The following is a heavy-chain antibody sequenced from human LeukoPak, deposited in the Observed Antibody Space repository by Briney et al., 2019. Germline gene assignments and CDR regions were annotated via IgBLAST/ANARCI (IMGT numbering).Heavy chain of an antibody. V-gene: IGHV4-34*01. D-gene: IGHD1-1*01. J-gene: IGHJ5*02. CDR1: GGSFSGYY. Sequence: PSETLSLTCAVYGGSFSGYYWSWIRQPPGKGLEWIGEINHSGSTNYNPSLKSRVTMSVDTSKNQFSLKLSSVTAADTAVYYCASYTTGTTREFDPWGQGTLVTVSS. CDR2: INHSGST. CDR3: ASYTTGTTREFDP.